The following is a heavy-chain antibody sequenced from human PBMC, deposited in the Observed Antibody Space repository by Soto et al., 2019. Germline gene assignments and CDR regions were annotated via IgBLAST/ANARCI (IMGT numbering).Heavy chain of an antibody. J-gene: IGHJ1*01. CDR2: IYYSGST. D-gene: IGHD4-17*01. Sequence: SETLSLTCTVSGGSISSYYWSWIRQPPGKGLEWIGYIYYSGSTNYNPSLKSRVTISVYTSKNQFSLKLSSVTAADTAVYYCARSYGDLPAEYFQHWGQGTLVTVS. CDR3: ARSYGDLPAEYFQH. V-gene: IGHV4-59*01. CDR1: GGSISSYY.